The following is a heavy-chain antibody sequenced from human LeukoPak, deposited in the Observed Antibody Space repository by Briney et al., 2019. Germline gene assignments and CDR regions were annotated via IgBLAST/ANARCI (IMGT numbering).Heavy chain of an antibody. V-gene: IGHV3-30*04. Sequence: GGSLRLSCAAPGFTCSSYTMHWVRQTAGKGLEWVPVISDDGHGKVQYYADSVRGRFTISKDSSRNTLYLQMNSLIVEDTAVYFCARDHWGRVTTGGYFEYWGQGTLVTVSS. J-gene: IGHJ4*02. CDR3: ARDHWGRVTTGGYFEY. CDR1: GFTCSSYT. CDR2: ISDDGHGK. D-gene: IGHD2-8*02.